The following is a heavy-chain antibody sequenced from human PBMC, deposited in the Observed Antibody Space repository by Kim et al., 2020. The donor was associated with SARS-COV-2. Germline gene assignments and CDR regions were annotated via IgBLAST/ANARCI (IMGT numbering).Heavy chain of an antibody. Sequence: SGPTLVNPTQTLTLTCTFSGFSLSTTGEAVGWVRQPPGKALEWLALIYWDDDKRYRPFLKSRLTIAKDTSKNQVVLTMTNLDPVDTATYFCAHFAAPYDAWSGYLGGFFDPWGQGTLVTVSS. V-gene: IGHV2-5*02. CDR3: AHFAAPYDAWSGYLGGFFDP. CDR2: IYWDDDK. D-gene: IGHD3-3*01. J-gene: IGHJ5*02. CDR1: GFSLSTTGEA.